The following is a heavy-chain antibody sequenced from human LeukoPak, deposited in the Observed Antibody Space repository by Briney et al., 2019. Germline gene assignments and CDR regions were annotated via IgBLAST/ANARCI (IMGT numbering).Heavy chain of an antibody. J-gene: IGHJ1*01. CDR1: GGSISSGDYY. CDR2: IYHSGST. V-gene: IGHV4-30-2*01. D-gene: IGHD1-26*01. Sequence: SETLSLTCTVSGGSISSGDYYWSWIRQPPGKGLEWIGYIYHSGSTYYNPSLKSRVTISVDRSKNQFSLKLSSVTAADTAVYYCARVVGAMGYFQHWGQGTLVTVSS. CDR3: ARVVGAMGYFQH.